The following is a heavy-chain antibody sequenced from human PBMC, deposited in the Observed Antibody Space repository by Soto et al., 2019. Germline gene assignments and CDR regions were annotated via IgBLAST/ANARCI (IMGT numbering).Heavy chain of an antibody. CDR1: GFSFSTYS. D-gene: IGHD4-17*01. J-gene: IGHJ4*02. CDR2: LSHGGAYT. Sequence: AGSLRLSCAASGFSFSTYSMAWVRQAPGKGPEWVSGLSHGGAYTFYADSVKGRFTISVDISQNTVYLQMNSLRTEDTAVYYCAKWSGYGDAWGQGTLVTVSS. V-gene: IGHV3-23*01. CDR3: AKWSGYGDA.